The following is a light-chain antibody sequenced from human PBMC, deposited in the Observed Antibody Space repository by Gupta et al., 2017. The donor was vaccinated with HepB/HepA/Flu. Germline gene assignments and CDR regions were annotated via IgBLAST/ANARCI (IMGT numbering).Light chain of an antibody. CDR3: QQDNSYSGT. CDR2: KAS. V-gene: IGKV1-5*03. J-gene: IGKJ1*01. CDR1: QSISSW. Sequence: DIHMTQSPSTLSASVGDRVTITCRASQSISSWLAWYQQKPGKAPKLLISKASSLESGVPSRFSGSGSGTECTLTISSLQPDDFATYYCQQDNSYSGTFGQGTKVEIK.